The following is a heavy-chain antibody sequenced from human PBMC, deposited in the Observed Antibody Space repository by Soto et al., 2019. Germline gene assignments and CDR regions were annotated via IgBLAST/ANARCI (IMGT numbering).Heavy chain of an antibody. CDR3: ARDSQPYCSGGSCSYGMDV. CDR2: IYYSGST. Sequence: SETLSRTCTVSGGSISSGDYYWSWIRQPPGKGLEWIGYIYYSGSTYYNPSLKSRVTISVDTSKNQFSLKLSSVTAADTAVYYCARDSQPYCSGGSCSYGMDVWGQGTTVTVSS. J-gene: IGHJ6*02. CDR1: GGSISSGDYY. D-gene: IGHD2-15*01. V-gene: IGHV4-30-4*01.